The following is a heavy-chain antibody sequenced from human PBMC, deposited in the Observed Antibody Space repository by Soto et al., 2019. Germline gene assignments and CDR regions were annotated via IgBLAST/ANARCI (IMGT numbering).Heavy chain of an antibody. CDR2: ISSSSSYI. CDR3: AREPFWSGYYTSPLH. CDR1: GFTFSSYS. D-gene: IGHD3-3*01. J-gene: IGHJ4*02. V-gene: IGHV3-21*01. Sequence: GGSLRLSCAASGFTFSSYSMNWVRQAPGKGLEWVSSISSSSSYIYYADSVKGRFTISRDNAKNSLYLQMNSLRAEDTAVYYCAREPFWSGYYTSPLHWGQGTLVTVSS.